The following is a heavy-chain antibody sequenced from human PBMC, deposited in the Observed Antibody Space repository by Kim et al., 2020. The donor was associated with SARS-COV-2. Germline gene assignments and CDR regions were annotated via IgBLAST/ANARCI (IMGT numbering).Heavy chain of an antibody. Sequence: SVKVSCKASGGTFSSYAISWVRQAPGQGLEWMGGIIPIFGTANYAQKFQGRVTITADESTSTAYMELSSLRSEDTAVYYCARETVASIAAAGTTGYYGMDVWGQGTTVTVSS. CDR2: IIPIFGTA. CDR1: GGTFSSYA. CDR3: ARETVASIAAAGTTGYYGMDV. J-gene: IGHJ6*02. V-gene: IGHV1-69*13. D-gene: IGHD6-13*01.